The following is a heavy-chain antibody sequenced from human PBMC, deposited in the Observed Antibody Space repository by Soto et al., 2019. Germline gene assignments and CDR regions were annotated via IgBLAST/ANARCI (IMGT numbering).Heavy chain of an antibody. CDR1: GGSISSGGYY. D-gene: IGHD4-17*01. J-gene: IGHJ6*02. V-gene: IGHV4-31*03. Sequence: SETLSLTCTVSGGSISSGGYYWSWIRQHPGKGLEWIGYIYYSGSTYYNPSLKSRVTISVDTSKNQFSLKLSSVTAADTAVYYCARDSNDYGDFYYYYGMDVRGQGTTVTVSS. CDR3: ARDSNDYGDFYYYYGMDV. CDR2: IYYSGST.